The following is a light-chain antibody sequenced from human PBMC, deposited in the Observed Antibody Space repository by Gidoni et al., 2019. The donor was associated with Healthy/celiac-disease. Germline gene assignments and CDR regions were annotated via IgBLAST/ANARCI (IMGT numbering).Light chain of an antibody. Sequence: LVTTQSPATLYVSPGERATLSCSASQSVSSNLDWYQQKPVQAPRRLIYSASTRATRLPARFSGSVSGTEFTLTISGLQSVEFAVFYCQRYNTWLPLTFGGGTKVEIK. J-gene: IGKJ4*01. CDR1: QSVSSN. V-gene: IGKV3D-15*01. CDR3: QRYNTWLPLT. CDR2: SAS.